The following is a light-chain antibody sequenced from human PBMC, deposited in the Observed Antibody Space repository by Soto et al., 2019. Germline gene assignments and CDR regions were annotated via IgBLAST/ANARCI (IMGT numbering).Light chain of an antibody. CDR2: EVS. J-gene: IGLJ2*01. V-gene: IGLV2-14*01. Sequence: QSVLTQPASVSGSPGQSITISCTGTSSDVGGYKYVSWYQQHPGKAPKVMIYEVSNRPSGVSIRFSGSKSGNTASLTISGPQAEDEADYYCSSYTSSNTQVFGGGTQLTVL. CDR1: SSDVGGYKY. CDR3: SSYTSSNTQV.